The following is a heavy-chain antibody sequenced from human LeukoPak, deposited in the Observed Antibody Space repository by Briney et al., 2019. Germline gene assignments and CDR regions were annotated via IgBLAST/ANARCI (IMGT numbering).Heavy chain of an antibody. CDR2: IYYSGST. D-gene: IGHD4-17*01. CDR1: GGSISSSSYY. J-gene: IGHJ6*03. CDR3: ARDGGDYDGYYYYMDV. Sequence: SETLSLTCTVSGGSISSSSYYWGWIRQPPGKGLEWIGRIYYSGSTYYNPSLKSRVTISVDTSKNQFSLKLSSVTAADTAVYYCARDGGDYDGYYYYMDVWGKGTTVTVSS. V-gene: IGHV4-39*07.